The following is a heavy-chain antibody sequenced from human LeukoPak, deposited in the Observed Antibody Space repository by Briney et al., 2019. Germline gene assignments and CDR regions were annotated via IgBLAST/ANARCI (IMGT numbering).Heavy chain of an antibody. Sequence: SETLSLTCTVSGYSISSGYYWGWIRPPPGKGLEWIGEINHSGSTNYNPSLKSRVTISVDTSKNQFSLKLSSVTAADTAVYYCARERGSYSRMGNFDYWGQGTLVTVSS. CDR1: GYSISSGYY. CDR2: INHSGST. CDR3: ARERGSYSRMGNFDY. V-gene: IGHV4-38-2*02. D-gene: IGHD1-26*01. J-gene: IGHJ4*02.